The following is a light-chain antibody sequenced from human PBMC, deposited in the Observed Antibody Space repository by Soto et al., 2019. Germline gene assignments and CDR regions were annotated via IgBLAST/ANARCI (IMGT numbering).Light chain of an antibody. CDR3: QQYESSPRT. V-gene: IGKV3-20*01. CDR2: GAS. Sequence: TQSPATLSVSPGARATLSCRASQSVSSNLAWYQQKPGQAPRLLIYGASSRATGIPDRVSGSGSGTDFTLTISRLEPEDFAVYYCQQYESSPRTFGQGTKVDI. J-gene: IGKJ1*01. CDR1: QSVSSN.